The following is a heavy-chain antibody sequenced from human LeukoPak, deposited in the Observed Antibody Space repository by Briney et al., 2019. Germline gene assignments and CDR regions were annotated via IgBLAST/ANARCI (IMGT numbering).Heavy chain of an antibody. Sequence: SVKVSCKAPGGTFSSYTISWVRQAPGQGLEWMGRIIPILGIANYAQKFQGRVTITADKSTSTAYMELSSLRSEDTAVYYCARSRDYGDYSFDYWGQGTLVTVSS. D-gene: IGHD4-17*01. V-gene: IGHV1-69*02. CDR1: GGTFSSYT. CDR3: ARSRDYGDYSFDY. CDR2: IIPILGIA. J-gene: IGHJ4*02.